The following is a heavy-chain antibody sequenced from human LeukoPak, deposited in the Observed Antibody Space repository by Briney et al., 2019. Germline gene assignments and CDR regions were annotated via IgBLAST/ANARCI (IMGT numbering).Heavy chain of an antibody. D-gene: IGHD3-9*01. CDR3: ARLHYDVLTGPFDY. V-gene: IGHV3-66*04. Sequence: GGSLRLSCAASGITVSANYMSWVRQAPGKGLEWVSIIYSGGGTYYADSVKGRFTISRENSKNTLWLQMNSLRAEDTAVYYCARLHYDVLTGPFDYWGRGTLVTVSS. J-gene: IGHJ4*02. CDR2: IYSGGGT. CDR1: GITVSANY.